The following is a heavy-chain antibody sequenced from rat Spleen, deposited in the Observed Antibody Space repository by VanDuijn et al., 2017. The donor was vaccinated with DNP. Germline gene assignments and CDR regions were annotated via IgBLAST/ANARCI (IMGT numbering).Heavy chain of an antibody. CDR1: GFTFSAYY. Sequence: EVQLVESGGGLVQPGRSLKLSCAASGFTFSAYYMAWVRQTPTKGLDWVAYISSDGVVTYYGDSVKGRFTISRDNAENTLYLQMNSLRSEDMATYYRARRGDWGDWYFDVWGPGTMVTVAS. V-gene: IGHV5-22*01. CDR2: ISSDGVVT. J-gene: IGHJ1*01. CDR3: ARRGDWGDWYFDV. D-gene: IGHD1-11*01.